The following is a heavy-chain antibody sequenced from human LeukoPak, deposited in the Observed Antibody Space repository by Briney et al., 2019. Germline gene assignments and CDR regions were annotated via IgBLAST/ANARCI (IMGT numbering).Heavy chain of an antibody. CDR1: GGSVSSSSYY. Sequence: SETLSLTCTVSGGSVSSSSYYWSWIRQPPGKGLEWIGYIYYDGYTNYNPSLKGRVTISIDTSKNQFSLKLSSVTAADTAVYYCARLGLYYYGSGSYYNWFDPWGQGTLVTVSS. J-gene: IGHJ5*02. D-gene: IGHD3-10*01. CDR3: ARLGLYYYGSGSYYNWFDP. CDR2: IYYDGYT. V-gene: IGHV4-61*01.